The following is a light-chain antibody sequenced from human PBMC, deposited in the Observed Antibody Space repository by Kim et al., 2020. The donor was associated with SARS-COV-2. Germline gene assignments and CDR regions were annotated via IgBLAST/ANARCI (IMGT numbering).Light chain of an antibody. CDR1: NIGSKS. J-gene: IGLJ3*02. CDR3: QVWDSSSDRV. Sequence: SYELTQPPSVSVAPGKTARITCGGNNIGSKSVHWYQQKPCQAPVLVIYYDSDRPSGIPERFSGSNSGNTATLTISRVEAGDEADYYCQVWDSSSDRVFGG. CDR2: YDS. V-gene: IGLV3-21*04.